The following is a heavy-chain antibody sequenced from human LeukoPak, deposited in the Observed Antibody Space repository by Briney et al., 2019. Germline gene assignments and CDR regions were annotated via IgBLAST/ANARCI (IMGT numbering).Heavy chain of an antibody. CDR1: GFTFSSDA. J-gene: IGHJ4*02. D-gene: IGHD6-19*01. V-gene: IGHV3-23*01. Sequence: GGSLRLSCAASGFTFSSDAMSWVRQAPGKGLEWVSAISGSGGGTYYADSVKGRFTICIDNSKNKLCLQMNSLRAEGTAVYYWAKEIALDGYYFDSWGQGTLVTVSS. CDR3: AKEIALDGYYFDS. CDR2: ISGSGGGT.